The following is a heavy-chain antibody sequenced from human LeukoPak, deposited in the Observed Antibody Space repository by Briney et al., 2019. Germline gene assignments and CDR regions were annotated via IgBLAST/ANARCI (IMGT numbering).Heavy chain of an antibody. CDR1: GFTFSSYA. V-gene: IGHV3-23*01. CDR3: AKDRGGGAAAELDF. Sequence: PGGSLRLSCAASGFTFSSYAMSWVRRAPGKGLEWVSTISYSGGSTYYADSVKGRFTISRDNSKNTLYLQLNSLRAEDTAIYYCAKDRGGGAAAELDFWGQGTLVAVSS. J-gene: IGHJ4*02. CDR2: ISYSGGST. D-gene: IGHD6-13*01.